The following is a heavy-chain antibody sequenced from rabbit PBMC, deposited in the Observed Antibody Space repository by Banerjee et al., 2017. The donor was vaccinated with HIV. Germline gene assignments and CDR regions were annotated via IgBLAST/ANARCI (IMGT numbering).Heavy chain of an antibody. V-gene: IGHV1S45*01. Sequence: QEQLEESGGGLVKPGGSLTLSCKASGIDFSDYGISWVRHAPGKGLEWIAYIYTGSGSALYVSWAKGRFTISKTSSTTVTLQMTSLTAADTATYFCARDLAGVIGWNFNLWGPGTLVTVS. CDR3: ARDLAGVIGWNFNL. D-gene: IGHD4-1*01. CDR1: GIDFSDYG. CDR2: IYTGSGSA. J-gene: IGHJ4*01.